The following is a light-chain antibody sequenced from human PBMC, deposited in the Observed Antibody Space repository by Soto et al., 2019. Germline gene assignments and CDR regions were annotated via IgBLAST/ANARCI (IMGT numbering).Light chain of an antibody. J-gene: IGKJ1*01. Sequence: DIQMTQSPSTLSASVGDRVTITCRASQSISSWLAWYQQKPGKAPKLLIYDASSMESGVPSSFSVSGSVTDFTLTISDVHPEDFALYYCHQRQSWPRTVGQGTKVDIK. V-gene: IGKV1-5*01. CDR1: QSISSW. CDR3: HQRQSWPRT. CDR2: DAS.